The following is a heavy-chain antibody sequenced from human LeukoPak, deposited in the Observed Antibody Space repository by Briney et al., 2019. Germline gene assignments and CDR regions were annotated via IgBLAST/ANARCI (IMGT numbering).Heavy chain of an antibody. CDR1: GGSLSSYY. D-gene: IGHD1-26*01. J-gene: IGHJ3*02. CDR2: IYNSGST. V-gene: IGHV4-4*07. Sequence: PSETLSLTCTVSGGSLSSYYWSWIRQPAGKGVEWIGRIYNSGSTNYNPSLKSRVTISVDTSKNQFSLKLSSVTAADTAEYYSARAMAIVGAWGAFNIWGQGTMVTVSP. CDR3: ARAMAIVGAWGAFNI.